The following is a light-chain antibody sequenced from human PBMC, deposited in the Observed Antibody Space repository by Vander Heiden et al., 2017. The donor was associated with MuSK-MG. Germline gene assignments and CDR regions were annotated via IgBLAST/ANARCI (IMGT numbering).Light chain of an antibody. CDR3: NSRDSSGNHVV. Sequence: SSELTQDPAVSVALGQTVRITCQGDSLVSYDASWYHQKPGQAPVLVIYGKNNLPSGIPDRFSGSSSGNTASLTITGAQAEDEADYYCNSRDSSGNHVVFGGGTKLTVL. V-gene: IGLV3-19*01. J-gene: IGLJ2*01. CDR1: SLVSYD. CDR2: GKN.